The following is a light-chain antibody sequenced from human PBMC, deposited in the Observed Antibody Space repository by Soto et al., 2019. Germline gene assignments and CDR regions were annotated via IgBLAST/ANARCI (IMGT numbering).Light chain of an antibody. CDR3: CSYAGNRRV. CDR2: SNN. Sequence: QSVLTQPPSASGTPGQRVTISCSGSSSNIGSNTVNWYQHLPGTAPKLLIYSNNQRPSGVPDRFSGSKSGTSASLAISGLQSEDEADYFCCSYAGNRRVFGGGTKLTVL. V-gene: IGLV1-44*01. J-gene: IGLJ3*02. CDR1: SSNIGSNT.